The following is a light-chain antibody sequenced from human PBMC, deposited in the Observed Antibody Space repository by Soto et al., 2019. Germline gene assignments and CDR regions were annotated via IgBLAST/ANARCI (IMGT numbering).Light chain of an antibody. CDR1: SRDVGTYTL. J-gene: IGLJ2*01. Sequence: QSVLTQPASVSGSPGQSITISCTGTSRDVGTYTLVSWYQQYPGKAPKLIIYEGSKRPSGVSNRFSASKTGRTASLTISGLQPEDEADYYCCSYAGSSSVLFGGGPKVTVL. CDR2: EGS. V-gene: IGLV2-23*03. CDR3: CSYAGSSSVL.